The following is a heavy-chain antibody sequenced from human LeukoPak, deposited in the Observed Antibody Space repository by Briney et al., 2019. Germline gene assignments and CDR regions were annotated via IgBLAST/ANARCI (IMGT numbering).Heavy chain of an antibody. CDR1: GFTFSSYS. D-gene: IGHD3-22*01. CDR3: ARDQGGSSGYYTDAFDI. V-gene: IGHV3-21*01. Sequence: PGGSLRLSCAASGFTFSSYSMNWVRQAPGKGLEWVSSISSSSSYIYYADSVKGRFTISRDNAKNSLYLQINSLRAEDTAVYYCARDQGGSSGYYTDAFDIWGQGTMVTVSS. CDR2: ISSSSSYI. J-gene: IGHJ3*02.